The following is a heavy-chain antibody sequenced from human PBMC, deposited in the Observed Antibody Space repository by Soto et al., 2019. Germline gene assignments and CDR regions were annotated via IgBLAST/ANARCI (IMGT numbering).Heavy chain of an antibody. J-gene: IGHJ6*03. V-gene: IGHV3-23*01. CDR3: AKLAPPEVRRYYYGSGSYLDYMDV. CDR1: GFTFSSYA. Sequence: GGSLRLSCAASGFTFSSYAMSWVRQAPGKGLEWVSAISGSGGSTYYADSVKGRFTISRDNSKNTLYLQMNSLRAEDTAVYYCAKLAPPEVRRYYYGSGSYLDYMDVWGKGTTVTVSS. CDR2: ISGSGGST. D-gene: IGHD3-10*01.